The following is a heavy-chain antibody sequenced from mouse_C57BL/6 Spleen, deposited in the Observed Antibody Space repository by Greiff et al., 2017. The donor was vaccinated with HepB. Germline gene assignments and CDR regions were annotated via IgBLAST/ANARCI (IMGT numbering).Heavy chain of an antibody. J-gene: IGHJ4*01. CDR3: ARSRGYVPYAMDY. V-gene: IGHV1-72*01. Sequence: QVQLQQPGAELVKPGASVKLSCKASGYTFTSYWMHWVKQRPGRGLEWIGRIDPNSGGTKYNEKFKSKATLAVDKPSSTAYMQLSSLTSEDSAVYYYARSRGYVPYAMDYWGQGTSVTVSS. CDR2: IDPNSGGT. CDR1: GYTFTSYW.